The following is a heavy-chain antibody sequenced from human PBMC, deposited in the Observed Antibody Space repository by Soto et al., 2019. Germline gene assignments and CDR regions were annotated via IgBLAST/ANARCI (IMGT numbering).Heavy chain of an antibody. CDR3: AKLGASTLMGLGVFDV. J-gene: IGHJ3*01. CDR1: GYSFTSYW. Sequence: GESLKISCKGSGYSFTSYWIGWVRQMPGKGLEWMGIIYPADSNTKYCPSFQGQVTISADESINTAYLQWNSLEASDTAMYYCAKLGASTLMGLGVFDVWGQGTMVTVSS. D-gene: IGHD3-10*01. CDR2: IYPADSNT. V-gene: IGHV5-51*01.